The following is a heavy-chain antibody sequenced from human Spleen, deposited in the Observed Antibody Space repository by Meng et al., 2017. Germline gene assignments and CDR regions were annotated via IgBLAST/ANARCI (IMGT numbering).Heavy chain of an antibody. J-gene: IGHJ2*01. V-gene: IGHV4-39*07. CDR1: GGSISSSSYY. CDR3: ARDWGYCSGGSCYYWYFDL. Sequence: GSLRLSCTVSGGSISSSSYYWGWIRQPPGKGLEWIGSIYYSGSTYYNPSLKSRVTISVDTSKNQFSLKLSSVTAADTAVYYCARDWGYCSGGSCYYWYFDLWGRGTLVTVSS. CDR2: IYYSGST. D-gene: IGHD2-15*01.